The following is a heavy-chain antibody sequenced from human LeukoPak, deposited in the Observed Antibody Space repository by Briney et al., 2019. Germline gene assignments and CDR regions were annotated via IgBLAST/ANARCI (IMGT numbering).Heavy chain of an antibody. V-gene: IGHV4-38-2*02. CDR2: IYHSGST. D-gene: IGHD3-10*01. CDR3: ARTGGSGQGGNSYYYYYMDV. Sequence: SETLSLTCTVSGYSISSGYYWGWIRQPPGKGLEWIGSIYHSGSTYYNPSLKSRVTISVDTSKNQFSLKLSSVTAADTAVYYCARTGGSGQGGNSYYYYYMDVWGKGTTVTVSS. CDR1: GYSISSGYY. J-gene: IGHJ6*03.